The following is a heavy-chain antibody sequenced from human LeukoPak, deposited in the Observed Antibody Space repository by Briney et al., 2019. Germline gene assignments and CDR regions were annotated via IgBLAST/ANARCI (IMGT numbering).Heavy chain of an antibody. CDR3: AKGDKSGSFLFDY. CDR2: IKQDGSEK. V-gene: IGHV3-7*01. D-gene: IGHD1-26*01. Sequence: PGGSLRLSCAASGFTFSSYWMSWVRQAPGKGLQWVANIKQDGSEKYYVDSVKGRFTISRDNSKNTLYLQMNSLRAEDTAVYYCAKGDKSGSFLFDYWGQGTLVTVSS. J-gene: IGHJ4*02. CDR1: GFTFSSYW.